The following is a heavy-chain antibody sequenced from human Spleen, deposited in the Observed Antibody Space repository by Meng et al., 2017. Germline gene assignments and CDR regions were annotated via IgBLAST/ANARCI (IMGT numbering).Heavy chain of an antibody. V-gene: IGHV4-34*01. CDR3: ARGPTTMAHDFDY. CDR1: GGSFSNYY. CDR2: INHSGST. D-gene: IGHD4-11*01. J-gene: IGHJ4*02. Sequence: QAAPHEGGAGLLKPSATLSLPCVVSGGSFSNYYWSWIRQPPGKGLEWIGEINHSGSTNYNPSLESRATISVDTSQNNLSLKLSSVTAADSAVYYCARGPTTMAHDFDYWGQGTLVTVSS.